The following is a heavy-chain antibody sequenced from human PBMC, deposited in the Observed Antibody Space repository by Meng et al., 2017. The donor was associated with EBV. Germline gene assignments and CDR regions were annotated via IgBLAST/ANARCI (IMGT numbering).Heavy chain of an antibody. CDR1: VGSVNGYF. V-gene: IGHV4-34*01. Sequence: QVQLQQWGAGLLKPSETLSLPFAFYVGSVNGYFWSWIRQPPGKGLEWFGELHHSGSTNYNPSLKRRLRISVDTSKNQFSLNLTSVTAADTAVYYCARVSPKRYFDYLAPPDYWGQGTLVTVSS. CDR3: ARVSPKRYFDYLAPPDY. J-gene: IGHJ4*02. D-gene: IGHD3-9*01. CDR2: LHHSGST.